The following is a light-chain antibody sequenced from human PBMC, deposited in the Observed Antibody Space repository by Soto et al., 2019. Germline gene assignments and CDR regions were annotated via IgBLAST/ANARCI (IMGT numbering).Light chain of an antibody. V-gene: IGLV2-11*01. J-gene: IGLJ1*01. CDR2: DVT. Sequence: QSALTQPRSVSGSPGQSVTISCTGTSSDVGGYNYVSWYQQHPGKAPKLMIYDVTKRPSGVPDRFSGSKSGNTAALTISGLQDEDDADYYCCSYAGSYTYVFGTGTKVTVL. CDR3: CSYAGSYTYV. CDR1: SSDVGGYNY.